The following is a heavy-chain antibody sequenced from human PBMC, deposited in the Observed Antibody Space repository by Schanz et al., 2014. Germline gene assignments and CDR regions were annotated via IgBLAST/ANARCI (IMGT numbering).Heavy chain of an antibody. Sequence: EVQLVESGGGLIQPGGSLRLSCAVSRFTVNTNYMSWVRQAPGKGLEWISSMYINSGSTQYADSVKGRFIISRDSSKNTLYLQMNSLRVEDTAVYYCAKCIGWYGRCAFDIWGQGTMVTVSS. CDR1: RFTVNTNY. D-gene: IGHD6-19*01. V-gene: IGHV3-53*01. CDR2: MYINSGST. CDR3: AKCIGWYGRCAFDI. J-gene: IGHJ3*02.